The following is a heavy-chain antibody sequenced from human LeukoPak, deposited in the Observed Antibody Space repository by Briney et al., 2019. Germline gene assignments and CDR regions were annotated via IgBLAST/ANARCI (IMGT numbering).Heavy chain of an antibody. Sequence: PGGSLRLSCAASGFTISNYAMSWVRQAPGKGLEWVSGISGSGGSTYYADSVKGRLTISRDNSKNTLYLQMDSLRAEDTAVYYCAKVGIRISLIVVVFTTADDWYFDLWGRGTLVTVSS. V-gene: IGHV3-23*01. CDR3: AKVGIRISLIVVVFTTADDWYFDL. CDR2: ISGSGGST. J-gene: IGHJ2*01. CDR1: GFTISNYA. D-gene: IGHD3-22*01.